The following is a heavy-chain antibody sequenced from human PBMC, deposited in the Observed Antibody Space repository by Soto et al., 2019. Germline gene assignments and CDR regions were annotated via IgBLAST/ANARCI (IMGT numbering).Heavy chain of an antibody. D-gene: IGHD3-9*01. V-gene: IGHV3-21*01. J-gene: IGHJ6*02. CDR2: ISSSSSYI. Sequence: GGSLRLSCAASGVTFSSYSMNWVRQAPGKGLEWVSSISSSSSYIYYADSVKGRFTISRDNAKNSLYLQMNSLRAEDTVVYYCARERTSDILTGYFDYYYYGMDVWGQGTTVTVSS. CDR3: ARERTSDILTGYFDYYYYGMDV. CDR1: GVTFSSYS.